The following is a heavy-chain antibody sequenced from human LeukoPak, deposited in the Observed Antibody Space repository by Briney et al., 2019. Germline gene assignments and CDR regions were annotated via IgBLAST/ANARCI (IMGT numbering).Heavy chain of an antibody. V-gene: IGHV3-23*01. D-gene: IGHD2-8*01. J-gene: IGHJ6*03. CDR1: GFTFSNYW. CDR3: AKDRCSNGIGCYYYYMDV. CDR2: IRGSGGST. Sequence: GGSLILSCAASGFTFSNYWMHWVRQAPGKGLVWVSAIRGSGGSTYYADSVKGRFTISRDSSKNILYLQMNSLRAEDTAVYYCAKDRCSNGIGCYYYYMDVWGKGTTVTISS.